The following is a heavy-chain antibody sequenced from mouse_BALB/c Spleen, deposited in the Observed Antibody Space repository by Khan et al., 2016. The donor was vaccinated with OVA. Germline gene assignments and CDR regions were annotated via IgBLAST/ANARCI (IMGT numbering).Heavy chain of an antibody. CDR1: GFTFSSYG. J-gene: IGHJ4*01. V-gene: IGHV5-6*01. D-gene: IGHD1-1*01. CDR3: ARQEGYFGSSYAMDS. Sequence: EVELVASGGDLVKPGGSLKLSCAASGFTFSSYGMSCVRQTPDKRLEWVAAISTGSSYTYYTDSVKGRFTISRDNAKNTLYLQMNSLKSEDTAMYFCARQEGYFGSSYAMDSWGQGTSVTVSS. CDR2: ISTGSSYT.